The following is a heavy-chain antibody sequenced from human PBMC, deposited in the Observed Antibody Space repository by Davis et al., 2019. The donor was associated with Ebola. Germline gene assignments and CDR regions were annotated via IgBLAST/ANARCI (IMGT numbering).Heavy chain of an antibody. V-gene: IGHV1-8*01. D-gene: IGHD2-8*01. CDR3: ARGGYCTNGVCYRAFDP. CDR1: GCTFTSYD. Sequence: AASVTVSCKASGCTFTSYDINWVRQATGQGLEWMGWMNPNSGNTGYAQKFQGRVTMTRNTSISTAYMELSSLRSEDTSVYYCARGGYCTNGVCYRAFDPWGQGTLVTVSS. J-gene: IGHJ5*02. CDR2: MNPNSGNT.